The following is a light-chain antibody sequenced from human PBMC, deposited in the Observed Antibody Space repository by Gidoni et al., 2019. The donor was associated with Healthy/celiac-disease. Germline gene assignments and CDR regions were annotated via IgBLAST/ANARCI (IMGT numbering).Light chain of an antibody. J-gene: IGKJ3*01. CDR3: QKYNSAPPFT. Sequence: DIQMTQSPSSLSASVGDRVTITCRASQGISNYLAWYQQKPGTVPKLLIYAASTLQSGVPSRFSGSVSGTDFTLTISSLQPEDVATYYCQKYNSAPPFTFGPGTKVDIK. V-gene: IGKV1-27*01. CDR1: QGISNY. CDR2: AAS.